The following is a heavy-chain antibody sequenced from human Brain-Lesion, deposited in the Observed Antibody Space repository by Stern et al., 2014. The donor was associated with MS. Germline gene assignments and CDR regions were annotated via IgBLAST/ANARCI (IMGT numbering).Heavy chain of an antibody. V-gene: IGHV1-3*01. Sequence: QVQLVQSGAEVKKPGASVKVSCTASGYTFIRYAMQWVRQAPGQRLEWMGRINGVDDKTKYSHKFQGRVTITRDTSANTVYMELSSLRSEDTAVYYCARDDHRDSSGHYAPFDYWGQGTRVTVSS. CDR1: GYTFIRYA. CDR2: INGVDDKT. J-gene: IGHJ4*02. CDR3: ARDDHRDSSGHYAPFDY. D-gene: IGHD3-22*01.